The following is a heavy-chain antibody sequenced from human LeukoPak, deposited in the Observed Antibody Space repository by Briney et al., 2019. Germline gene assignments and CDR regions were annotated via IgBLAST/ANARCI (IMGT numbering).Heavy chain of an antibody. Sequence: GGSLRLSCEASGFTFSGSAMHWVRQASGNGLEWVGHIRRKANNYATTYAASVKGRFTISRDDPTSTAYLQMNSLKTEDTAVYYCTRHLTIVEATPFDLWGQGTLVTVSS. CDR3: TRHLTIVEATPFDL. CDR2: IRRKANNYAT. V-gene: IGHV3-73*01. D-gene: IGHD1-26*01. J-gene: IGHJ5*02. CDR1: GFTFSGSA.